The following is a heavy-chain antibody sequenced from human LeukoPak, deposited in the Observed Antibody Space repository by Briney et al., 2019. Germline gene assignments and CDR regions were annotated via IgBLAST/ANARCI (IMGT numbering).Heavy chain of an antibody. V-gene: IGHV3-48*03. CDR1: GFTFSSYE. D-gene: IGHD1-26*01. Sequence: PGGSLRLSCAASGFTFSSYEMNWVRQAPGKGLEWVSYISSSGSTIYYADSVKGRFTISRDNAKNSLYLQMNSLRAEDTDVYYCARDVGASAPDAFDIWGQGTMVTVSS. CDR3: ARDVGASAPDAFDI. J-gene: IGHJ3*02. CDR2: ISSSGSTI.